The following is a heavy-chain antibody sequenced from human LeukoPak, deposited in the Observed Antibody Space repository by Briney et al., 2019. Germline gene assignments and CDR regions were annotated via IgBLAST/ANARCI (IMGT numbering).Heavy chain of an antibody. V-gene: IGHV4-38-2*02. CDR2: IYHSGST. J-gene: IGHJ4*02. CDR3: VTNYYDSSGYIPD. CDR1: GYSISSGYY. D-gene: IGHD3-22*01. Sequence: SETLSLTCTVSGYSISSGYYWGWIRQPPGKGLEWIGSIYHSGSTYYNPSLKSRVTISVDTSKNQFSLKLNSVTAADTAVYYCVTNYYDSSGYIPDWGQGTLVTVSS.